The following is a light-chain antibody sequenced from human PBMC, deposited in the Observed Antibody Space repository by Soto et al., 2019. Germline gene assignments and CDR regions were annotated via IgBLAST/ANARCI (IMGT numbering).Light chain of an antibody. Sequence: QSAPTQPASVSGSPGQSITISCTGTSSDVGGYNYVSWYQQHPGKAPKLLIYEVIKWPSGVSNRFSGSKSGNTASLTISGLQAEDEATYYCSSYTSIGTVVFGGGTKVTVL. CDR3: SSYTSIGTVV. CDR1: SSDVGGYNY. CDR2: EVI. V-gene: IGLV2-14*01. J-gene: IGLJ2*01.